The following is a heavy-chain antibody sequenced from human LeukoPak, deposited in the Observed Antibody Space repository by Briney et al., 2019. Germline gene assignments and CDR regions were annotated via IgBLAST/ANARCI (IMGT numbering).Heavy chain of an antibody. Sequence: GGSLRLSCAASGFTVSSNYMSWVRQAPGKGLEWVSVIYSGGSTYYADSVKSRFTISRDNSKNTLYLQMNSLRAEDTAVYYCARDPRPLRYFDWSIDAFDIWGQGTMVTVSS. CDR3: ARDPRPLRYFDWSIDAFDI. J-gene: IGHJ3*02. CDR2: IYSGGST. V-gene: IGHV3-66*01. CDR1: GFTVSSNY. D-gene: IGHD3-9*01.